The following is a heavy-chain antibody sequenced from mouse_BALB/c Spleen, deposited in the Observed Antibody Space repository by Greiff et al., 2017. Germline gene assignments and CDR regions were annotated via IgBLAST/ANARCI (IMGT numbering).Heavy chain of an antibody. CDR3: AKNRYGGYAMDY. CDR2: IWRGGST. CDR1: GFSLTSYG. Sequence: VKLVESGPSLVQPSQSLSITCTVSGFSLTSYGVHWVRQSPGKGLEWLGVIWRGGSTDYNAAFMSRLSITKDNSKSQVFFKMNSLQADDTAIYYCAKNRYGGYAMDYWGQGTSVTVSS. J-gene: IGHJ4*01. V-gene: IGHV2-5-1*01. D-gene: IGHD1-1*02.